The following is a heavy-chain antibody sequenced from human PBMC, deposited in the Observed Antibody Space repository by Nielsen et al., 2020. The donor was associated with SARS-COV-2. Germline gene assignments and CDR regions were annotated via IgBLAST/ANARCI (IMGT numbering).Heavy chain of an antibody. V-gene: IGHV2-70*12. CDR3: AHSLSYSNYADY. Sequence: SGPTLVKPTQTLTLTCTFSGFSLSTSGMCVSWIRQPPGKALEWLARIDWDDDKYYSTSLKTRLTISKDTSKNQVVLTMTNMDPVDTATYYCAHSLSYSNYADYWGQGTLVTVSS. CDR1: GFSLSTSGMC. D-gene: IGHD4-11*01. CDR2: IDWDDDK. J-gene: IGHJ4*02.